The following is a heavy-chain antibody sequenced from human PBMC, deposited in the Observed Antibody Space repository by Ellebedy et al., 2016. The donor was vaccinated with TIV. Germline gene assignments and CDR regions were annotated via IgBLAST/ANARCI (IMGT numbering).Heavy chain of an antibody. D-gene: IGHD3-22*01. CDR3: AKGRGGGSDSSAPRYYFDY. CDR1: GFTFSSFA. V-gene: IGHV3-23*01. CDR2: ISHTGTRT. J-gene: IGHJ4*02. Sequence: GESLKISCAASGFTFSSFAMTWVRQAPGKGLEWVSTISHTGTRTYYTDSVEGRFIISRDTSRKTLYLQMNGLRVEDTAIYYWAKGRGGGSDSSAPRYYFDYWGLGTLVTVSS.